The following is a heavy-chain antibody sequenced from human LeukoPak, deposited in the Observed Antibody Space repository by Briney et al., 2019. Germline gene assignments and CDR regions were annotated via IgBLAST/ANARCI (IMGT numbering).Heavy chain of an antibody. CDR2: ISTNGGST. Sequence: GGSLRLSCAASGLTYRSYDMHWVRQAPGKGLEYVSAISTNGGSTDYANSVKGRFTISRDNSKNTLYLQMGSLRAEDMAVYYCARYCSSTSCYCDWGQGTLVTVSS. J-gene: IGHJ4*02. CDR3: ARYCSSTSCYCD. D-gene: IGHD2-2*01. V-gene: IGHV3-64*01. CDR1: GLTYRSYD.